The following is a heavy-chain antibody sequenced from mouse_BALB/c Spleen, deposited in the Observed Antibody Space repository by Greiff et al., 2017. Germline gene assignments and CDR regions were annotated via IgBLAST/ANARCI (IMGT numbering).Heavy chain of an antibody. Sequence: QVQLQQPGAELVRPGASVKLSCKASGYTFTSYWINWVKQRPGQGLEWIGNIYPSDSYTNYNQKFKDKATLTVDKSSSTAYMQLSSPTSEDSAVYYCTRVYYGSSPRYAMDYWGQGTSVTVSS. J-gene: IGHJ4*01. D-gene: IGHD1-1*01. CDR3: TRVYYGSSPRYAMDY. V-gene: IGHV1-69*02. CDR2: IYPSDSYT. CDR1: GYTFTSYW.